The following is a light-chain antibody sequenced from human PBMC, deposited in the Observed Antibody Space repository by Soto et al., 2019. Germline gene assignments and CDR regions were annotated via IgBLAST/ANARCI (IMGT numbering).Light chain of an antibody. Sequence: QSVLTQPASVSGSPGQSITISCTGTSSDVGAYNYVSWYQQYPGKAPKLMIYGVTNRPSGVSNRFSGSKTGNTASLTISGLQAEDEADYFCFSFTTDWTHVFGTGTKVTVL. J-gene: IGLJ1*01. CDR1: SSDVGAYNY. V-gene: IGLV2-14*01. CDR3: FSFTTDWTHV. CDR2: GVT.